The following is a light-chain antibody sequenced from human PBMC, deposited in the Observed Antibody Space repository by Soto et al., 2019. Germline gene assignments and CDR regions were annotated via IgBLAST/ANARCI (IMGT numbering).Light chain of an antibody. CDR3: QQYGSSPTS. Sequence: EIVLTQSPGTLSLSPGERATLSCRASQSVSSSYLAWYQQTPGQAPRLLIYAASSRATGIPDRFSGSGSGTDFTLTISRLEPEDFAVYFCQQYGSSPTSFDQGTKVEIK. CDR2: AAS. CDR1: QSVSSSY. V-gene: IGKV3-20*01. J-gene: IGKJ1*01.